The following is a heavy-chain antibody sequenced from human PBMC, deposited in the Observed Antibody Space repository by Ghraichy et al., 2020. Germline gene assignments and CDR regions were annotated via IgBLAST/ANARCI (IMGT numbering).Heavy chain of an antibody. CDR3: AKGPFYGDYHSYFDY. CDR2: ISGSGGST. Sequence: GGSLRLSCAASGFTFSTYVMTWVRQAPGKGLEWVSAISGSGGSTYYADSVKGRFSISRDNSKNTLYLQMNSLRAEDTAVYYCAKGPFYGDYHSYFDYWGQGTLVTVSS. V-gene: IGHV3-23*01. CDR1: GFTFSTYV. J-gene: IGHJ4*02. D-gene: IGHD4-17*01.